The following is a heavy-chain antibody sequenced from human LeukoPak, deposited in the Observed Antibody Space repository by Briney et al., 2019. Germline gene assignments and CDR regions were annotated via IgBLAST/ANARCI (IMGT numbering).Heavy chain of an antibody. V-gene: IGHV4-39*07. CDR3: ARDLREYGVDY. Sequence: SETLSLTCTVSGGSISSSSYYWGWIRQPPGKGLEWVGSIYYSGSTYYNPSLKSRVTISVDTSKNQFSLKLSSVTAADTAVYYCARDLREYGVDYWGQGTLVTVSS. D-gene: IGHD3-10*01. CDR2: IYYSGST. CDR1: GGSISSSSYY. J-gene: IGHJ4*02.